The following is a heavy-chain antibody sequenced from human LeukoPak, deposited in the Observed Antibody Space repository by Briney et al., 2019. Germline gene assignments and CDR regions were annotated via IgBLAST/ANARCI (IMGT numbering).Heavy chain of an antibody. D-gene: IGHD3-3*01. CDR1: GYTFTSYG. Sequence: ASVKVSCKASGYTFTSYGISWVRQAPGQGLEWMGWISAYNGNTNYAQKLQGRVTMTTDTSTSTAYVELRSLRSDDTAVYYCARDLRFLEWARFDYWGQGTLVTVSS. CDR3: ARDLRFLEWARFDY. V-gene: IGHV1-18*01. J-gene: IGHJ4*02. CDR2: ISAYNGNT.